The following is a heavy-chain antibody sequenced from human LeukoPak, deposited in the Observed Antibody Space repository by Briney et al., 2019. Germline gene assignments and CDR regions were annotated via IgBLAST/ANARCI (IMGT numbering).Heavy chain of an antibody. Sequence: ASVKVSCKASGYTFTYRYLHWVRQAPGQALEWMGWITPFNGNTNYAQKFQDRVTITRDRSMSIAYMELSSLRSEDTAVYYCATDGSGDYSNNYYMDVWGKGTTVTVSS. CDR1: GYTFTYRY. J-gene: IGHJ6*03. V-gene: IGHV1-45*02. D-gene: IGHD4-11*01. CDR3: ATDGSGDYSNNYYMDV. CDR2: ITPFNGNT.